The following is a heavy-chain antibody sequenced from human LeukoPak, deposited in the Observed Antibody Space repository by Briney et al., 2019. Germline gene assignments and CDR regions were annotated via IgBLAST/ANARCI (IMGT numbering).Heavy chain of an antibody. Sequence: ASVKVSCKASGYTFTSYGISWVRQAPRQGLEWMGWISAYNGNTNYAQKLQGRVTMTTDTSTSAAYMELRSLRSDDTAVYYCAREQSGYYDSSGYKDWGQGTLVTVSS. CDR3: AREQSGYYDSSGYKD. V-gene: IGHV1-18*01. CDR1: GYTFTSYG. J-gene: IGHJ4*02. CDR2: ISAYNGNT. D-gene: IGHD3-22*01.